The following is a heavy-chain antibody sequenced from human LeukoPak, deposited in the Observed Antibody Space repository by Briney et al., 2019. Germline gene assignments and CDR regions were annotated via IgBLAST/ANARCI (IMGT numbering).Heavy chain of an antibody. V-gene: IGHV4-61*02. D-gene: IGHD4-11*01. CDR1: GGSISSSNYY. J-gene: IGHJ3*02. CDR2: IFTSGST. Sequence: PSETLSLTCTVSGGSISSSNYYWSWIRQPAGKGLEWIGRIFTSGSTNYNASLKSRVTMLVDTSKNQFSLKLRSMTAADTAVYYCARAPVTVKDSFDIWGQGTMVTVSS. CDR3: ARAPVTVKDSFDI.